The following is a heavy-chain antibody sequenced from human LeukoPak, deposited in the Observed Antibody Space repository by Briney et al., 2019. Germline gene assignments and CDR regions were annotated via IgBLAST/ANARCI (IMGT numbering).Heavy chain of an antibody. CDR1: GYSFSNYW. J-gene: IGHJ4*02. D-gene: IGHD5-18*01. CDR2: IYPGDSDT. V-gene: IGHV5-51*01. CDR3: ARRGYSYGSYYFDY. Sequence: GESLKTSCKGSGYSFSNYWIAWVRQMPGKGLEWMGIIYPGDSDTRYSPSFQGQVIISVDKSISTAYLQWSSLKASDTAMYYCARRGYSYGSYYFDYWGQGTLVTVSS.